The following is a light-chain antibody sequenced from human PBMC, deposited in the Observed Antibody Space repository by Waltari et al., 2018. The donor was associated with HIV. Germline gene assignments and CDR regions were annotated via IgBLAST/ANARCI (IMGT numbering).Light chain of an antibody. Sequence: QSALTQPASVSGSPGQSITISCTGTSSDVGGYNYVSWYQQHPGKVPKLMTYDVSNRPSGVSNRFSGSKSGNTASLTISGLQAEDEADYYCSSYTSSSTNVFGTGTKVTVL. CDR2: DVS. J-gene: IGLJ1*01. CDR1: SSDVGGYNY. CDR3: SSYTSSSTNV. V-gene: IGLV2-14*03.